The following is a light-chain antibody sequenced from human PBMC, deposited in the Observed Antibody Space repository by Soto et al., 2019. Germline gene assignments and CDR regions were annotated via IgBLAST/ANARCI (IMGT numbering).Light chain of an antibody. CDR1: QSISSY. Sequence: DIHMTQSPSSLSASVGYRFTITCRASQSISSYLNWYQQKPGKAPKLLIYAASSLQSGVPSRFSGSGSGTDFTLTISSLQPEDFETYYCQQSYSNLWTCGQGTKVDIK. V-gene: IGKV1-39*01. CDR3: QQSYSNLWT. CDR2: AAS. J-gene: IGKJ1*01.